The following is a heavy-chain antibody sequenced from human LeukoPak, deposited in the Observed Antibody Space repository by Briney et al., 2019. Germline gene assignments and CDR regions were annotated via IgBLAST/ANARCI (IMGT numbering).Heavy chain of an antibody. CDR3: ARDSVLAAAGTFDY. V-gene: IGHV4-59*01. CDR1: GDSISIYY. J-gene: IGHJ4*02. D-gene: IGHD6-13*01. CDR2: IYNSGST. Sequence: SETLSLTCSVSGDSISIYYWSWIRQPPGKGLEWIGYIYNSGSTNYNPSLKSRVTISVDTSKNQFSLKLTSVTAADTAVYYCARDSVLAAAGTFDYWGQGTLVTVSS.